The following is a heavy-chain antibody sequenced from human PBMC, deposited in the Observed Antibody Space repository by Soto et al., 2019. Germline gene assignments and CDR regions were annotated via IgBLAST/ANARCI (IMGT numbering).Heavy chain of an antibody. CDR3: ATGIPVTGTAAFDY. Sequence: ASVKVSCKSSGGSFSNYVTSWVRQAPGQGLEWMGGIIPVANTANYAQKFQGRVSITADESTNTAYMEVNNLRSEDTAVYYCATGIPVTGTAAFDYWGRGTLVTVSS. D-gene: IGHD6-19*01. CDR2: IIPVANTA. V-gene: IGHV1-69*13. J-gene: IGHJ4*02. CDR1: GGSFSNYV.